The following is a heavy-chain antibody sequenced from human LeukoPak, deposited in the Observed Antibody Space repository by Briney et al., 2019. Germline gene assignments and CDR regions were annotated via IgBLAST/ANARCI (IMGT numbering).Heavy chain of an antibody. Sequence: ASVKVSCKASGYTFSNYLIHWVRRAPGQGLEWMGIINPSGGSTSYAQKFQGRVTMTRDTSTSTVYMELSSLRSEDTAVYYCARDLGLRGVTNWFDPWGQGTLVTVSS. CDR2: INPSGGST. V-gene: IGHV1-46*01. CDR1: GYTFSNYL. J-gene: IGHJ5*02. CDR3: ARDLGLRGVTNWFDP. D-gene: IGHD3-10*01.